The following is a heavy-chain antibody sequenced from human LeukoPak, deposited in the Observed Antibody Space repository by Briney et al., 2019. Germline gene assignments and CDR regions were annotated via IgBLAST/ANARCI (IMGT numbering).Heavy chain of an antibody. CDR2: INHSGST. CDR3: ARVCDVRSIAAAVTNYYMDV. Sequence: SEALSLTCAVYGGSFSDYYWSWIRQPPEKGLEWIGEINHSGSTNYNPSLKSRVTISVDTSKNQFSLRLSSVTAADTAIYYCARVCDVRSIAAAVTNYYMDVWGKGTTVTVSS. V-gene: IGHV4-34*01. CDR1: GGSFSDYY. J-gene: IGHJ6*03. D-gene: IGHD6-13*01.